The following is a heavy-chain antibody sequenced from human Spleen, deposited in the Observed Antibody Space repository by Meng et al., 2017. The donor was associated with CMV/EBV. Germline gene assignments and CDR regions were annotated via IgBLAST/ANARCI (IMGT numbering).Heavy chain of an antibody. V-gene: IGHV3-30*02. Sequence: GESLKISCAASGFTFSNYDIHWVRQTPGKGLEWVAFIRYDGRSKKYTDSVKGRFTISRDNSKNMVFLQMNSLRAEDTALYYCSKGDCNGGGCYFRDAFDIWGQGTVVTVSS. CDR2: IRYDGRSK. CDR3: SKGDCNGGGCYFRDAFDI. J-gene: IGHJ3*02. CDR1: GFTFSNYD. D-gene: IGHD2-8*02.